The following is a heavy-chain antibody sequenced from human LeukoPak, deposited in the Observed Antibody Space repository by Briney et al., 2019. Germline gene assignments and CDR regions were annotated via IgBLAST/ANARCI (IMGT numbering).Heavy chain of an antibody. V-gene: IGHV1-18*04. Sequence: GASVKVSCKASGYTFTGYYLHWVRQAPGQGLEWMGWISAYNGNTNYAQKLQGRVTMTTDTSTSTAYMELRSPRSDDTAVYYCAEDYGDYVTFDPWGQGTLVTVSS. D-gene: IGHD4-17*01. J-gene: IGHJ5*02. CDR1: GYTFTGYY. CDR2: ISAYNGNT. CDR3: AEDYGDYVTFDP.